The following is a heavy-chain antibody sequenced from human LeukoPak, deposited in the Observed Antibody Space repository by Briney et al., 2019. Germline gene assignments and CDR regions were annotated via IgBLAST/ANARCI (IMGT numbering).Heavy chain of an antibody. J-gene: IGHJ3*01. CDR2: IYYTGAT. Sequence: PGGSLRLSCAASGFSFSDYYMSWIRQAPGKGLEWVSVIYYTGATYYADSVKDRFTISRDNSKNTVYLQMSSLRVDDTAIYFCARERQGTNSIHGMDGLDVWGQGTVVTVSS. D-gene: IGHD4-11*01. CDR1: GFSFSDYY. V-gene: IGHV3-53*01. CDR3: ARERQGTNSIHGMDGLDV.